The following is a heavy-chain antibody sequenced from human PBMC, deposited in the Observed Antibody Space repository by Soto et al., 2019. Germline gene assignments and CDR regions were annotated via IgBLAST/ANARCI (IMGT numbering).Heavy chain of an antibody. CDR1: GFTFSSYN. Sequence: GGSLRLSCAASGFTFSSYNMNWVRQAPGKGLEWVSSISGSSTYIYYADSVKGRFTISRDNAKNSLYLQMNSLRAEDTAVYYCAREEAYYDSSGYYPFDYWGQGTLVTVSS. CDR2: ISGSSTYI. CDR3: AREEAYYDSSGYYPFDY. J-gene: IGHJ4*02. D-gene: IGHD3-22*01. V-gene: IGHV3-21*01.